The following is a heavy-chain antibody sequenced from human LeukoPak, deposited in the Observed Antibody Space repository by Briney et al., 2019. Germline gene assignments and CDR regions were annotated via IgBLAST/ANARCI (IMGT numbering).Heavy chain of an antibody. CDR3: ARQSMIVVVITSFSPDAFDI. Sequence: SETLSLTCTVSGGSISSSSYYWGWIRRPPGKGLEWIGSIYYSGSTYYNPSLKSRVTISVDTSKNQFSLKLSSVTAADTAVDYCARQSMIVVVITSFSPDAFDIWGQGTMVTVSS. CDR2: IYYSGST. J-gene: IGHJ3*02. V-gene: IGHV4-39*01. CDR1: GGSISSSSYY. D-gene: IGHD3-22*01.